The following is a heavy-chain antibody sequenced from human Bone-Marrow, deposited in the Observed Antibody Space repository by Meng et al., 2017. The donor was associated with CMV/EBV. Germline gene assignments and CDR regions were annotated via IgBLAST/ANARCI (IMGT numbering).Heavy chain of an antibody. J-gene: IGHJ6*02. CDR1: GFTVSSNY. CDR2: IYSGGST. Sequence: GGSLRLSCAASGFTVSSNYMSWVRQAPGKGLEWVSVIYSGGSTYYADSVKGRFTISRDNSKNTLYLQMNSLRAEDTAVYYCARPNRTYYYGMDVWCRGTTVSVSS. V-gene: IGHV3-66*02. CDR3: ARPNRTYYYGMDV. D-gene: IGHD2/OR15-2a*01.